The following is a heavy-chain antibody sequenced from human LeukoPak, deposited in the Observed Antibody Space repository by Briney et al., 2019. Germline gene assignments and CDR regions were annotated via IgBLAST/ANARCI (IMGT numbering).Heavy chain of an antibody. Sequence: GGSLRLSCAASGFTFSRYAMRWVRQAPGKGLEWVSDISGSGGSTYYADSVKGRFTISRDNSKNTLYLQMNSLRAEDTAVYYCAKDRIPRYFDYWGQGTLVTVSS. J-gene: IGHJ4*02. CDR3: AKDRIPRYFDY. V-gene: IGHV3-23*01. CDR1: GFTFSRYA. CDR2: ISGSGGST.